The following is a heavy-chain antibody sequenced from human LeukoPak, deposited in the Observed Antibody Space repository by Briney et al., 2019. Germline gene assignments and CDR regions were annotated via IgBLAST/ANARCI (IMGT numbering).Heavy chain of an antibody. J-gene: IGHJ4*02. V-gene: IGHV3-23*01. CDR3: AKDDAWLRFGE. CDR1: GFTFDDYA. D-gene: IGHD3-10*01. CDR2: ISPSGDIT. Sequence: GGSLRLSCAASGFTFDDYAMHWVRQAPGKGLEWVSGISPSGDITYYADSVKGRFTISRDNSKNTLYLEAISLTAEDTAVYYCAKDDAWLRFGEWSQGTLVTVSS.